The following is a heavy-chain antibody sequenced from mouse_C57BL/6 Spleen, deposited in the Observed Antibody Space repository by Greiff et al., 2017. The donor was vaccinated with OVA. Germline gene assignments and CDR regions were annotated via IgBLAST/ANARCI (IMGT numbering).Heavy chain of an antibody. V-gene: IGHV1-69*01. CDR2: IDPSDSYT. J-gene: IGHJ2*01. Sequence: QVQLQQSGAELVMPGASVKLSCKASGYTFTSYWMHWVKQRPGQGLEWIGEIDPSDSYTNYNQKFKGKSTLTVDKSSSTAYMQLSSLTSEDSAVYYCARGGDSNYFDYWGQGTTLTVSS. CDR1: GYTFTSYW. CDR3: ARGGDSNYFDY.